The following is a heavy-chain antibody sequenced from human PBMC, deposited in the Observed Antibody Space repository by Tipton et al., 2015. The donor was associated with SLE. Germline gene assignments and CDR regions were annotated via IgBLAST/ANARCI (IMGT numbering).Heavy chain of an antibody. CDR2: ISYDGSDK. CDR1: EFTFSIYA. Sequence: SLRLSCAASEFTFSIYAMHWVRQAPGKGLEWVAVISYDGSDKYYADSVKGRFTISRDNSKNTLYLQMNSLRGEDTAVYYCARGGHYGAPSGMPFHYYGVDVWGRGTTVNVSS. J-gene: IGHJ6*02. CDR3: ARGGHYGAPSGMPFHYYGVDV. D-gene: IGHD3-16*01. V-gene: IGHV3-30*04.